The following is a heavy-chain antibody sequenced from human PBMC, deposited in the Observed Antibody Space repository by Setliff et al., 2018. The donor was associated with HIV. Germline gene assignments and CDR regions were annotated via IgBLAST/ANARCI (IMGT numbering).Heavy chain of an antibody. CDR2: ISGSGDTT. CDR3: AKMGSPVGPDAFDI. V-gene: IGHV3-23*01. J-gene: IGHJ3*02. Sequence: QPGGSLRLSCVASEFTFSNYAMTWVRQAPGKGLEWVSGISGSGDTTNYADSVKGRFTISRDNSKNTLYLQMNSLRAEDTAVYYCAKMGSPVGPDAFDIWGQGTMVTVSS. CDR1: EFTFSNYA. D-gene: IGHD3-16*01.